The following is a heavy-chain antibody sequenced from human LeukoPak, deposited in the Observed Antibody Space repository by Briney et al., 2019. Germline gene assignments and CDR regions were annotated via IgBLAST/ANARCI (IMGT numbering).Heavy chain of an antibody. V-gene: IGHV3-74*01. Sequence: TGGSLRLSCAASGFTFSLYWMHWVRQGPGKGMMWVSRLNEDGSTSNYADSVTGRFTMSRDNAKGKVFLEMRSLTVDDTAIYFCVRERIYYSDLAYKEREHFDPWGRGTLVTVSS. CDR2: LNEDGSTS. CDR1: GFTFSLYW. J-gene: IGHJ5*02. D-gene: IGHD1-26*01. CDR3: VRERIYYSDLAYKEREHFDP.